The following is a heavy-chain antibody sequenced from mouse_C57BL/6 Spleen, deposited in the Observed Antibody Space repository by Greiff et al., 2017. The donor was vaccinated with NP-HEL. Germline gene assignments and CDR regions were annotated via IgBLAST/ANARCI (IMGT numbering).Heavy chain of an antibody. CDR1: GFTFSSYA. D-gene: IGHD4-1*01. CDR2: ISSGGDYI. J-gene: IGHJ2*01. V-gene: IGHV5-9-1*02. CDR3: TREGASGLGLFFDY. Sequence: EVHLVESGEGLVKPGGSLKLSCAASGFTFSSYAMSWVRQTPEKRLEWVAYISSGGDYIYYADTVKGRFTISRDNARNTLYLQMSSLKSEDTAMYYCTREGASGLGLFFDYWGQGTTLTVSS.